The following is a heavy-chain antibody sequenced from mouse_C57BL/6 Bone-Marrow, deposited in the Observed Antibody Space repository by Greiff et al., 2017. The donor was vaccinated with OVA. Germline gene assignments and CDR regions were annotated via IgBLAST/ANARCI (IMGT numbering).Heavy chain of an antibody. CDR2: ISNGGGST. Sequence: EVMLVESGGGLVQPGGSLKLSCAASGFTFSDYYMYWVRQTPEKRLEWVAYISNGGGSTYYPDTVKGRFTISRDNAKNTLYLQMSRLKSEDTAMYYCARHRGPAWFAYWGQGALVTVSA. CDR1: GFTFSDYY. CDR3: ARHRGPAWFAY. V-gene: IGHV5-12*01. D-gene: IGHD3-3*01. J-gene: IGHJ3*01.